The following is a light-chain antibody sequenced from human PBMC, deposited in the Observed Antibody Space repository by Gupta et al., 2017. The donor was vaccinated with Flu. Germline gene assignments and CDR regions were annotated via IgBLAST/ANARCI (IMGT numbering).Light chain of an antibody. J-gene: IGLJ3*02. Sequence: QSVLTQPPSASGTPGRRVTISCSGTRSNIGDNFVYWYQQVPGMAPKLLIYRNDRRPSGVPDRFSGSKSGTSASLAISGLRSEDEAEYYCAAWDDRLLWVFGGGTKLTVL. CDR2: RND. V-gene: IGLV1-47*01. CDR3: AAWDDRLLWV. CDR1: RSNIGDNF.